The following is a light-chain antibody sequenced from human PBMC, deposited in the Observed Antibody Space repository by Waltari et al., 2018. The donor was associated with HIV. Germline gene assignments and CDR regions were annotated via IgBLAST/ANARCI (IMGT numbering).Light chain of an antibody. CDR3: QSYDSSLSGSYV. J-gene: IGLJ1*01. V-gene: IGLV1-40*01. Sequence: QSVLTQPPSVSGAPGQRVTISCTGSSSNIGAGYDVHWYQQLPGTAPNHLIYGNSNRPSGVPDRFSGAKSGTSASLAITGLQAEDEADYYCQSYDSSLSGSYVFGTGTKVTVL. CDR2: GNS. CDR1: SSNIGAGYD.